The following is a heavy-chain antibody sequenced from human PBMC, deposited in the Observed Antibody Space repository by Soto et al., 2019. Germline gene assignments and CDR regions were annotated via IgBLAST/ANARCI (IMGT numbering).Heavy chain of an antibody. CDR2: ISGYNGNT. J-gene: IGHJ4*02. D-gene: IGHD6-6*01. Sequence: QVQLVQAGAKVKKPGASVKVSCKASGYTFSNYGFSWVRQAPGQGLEWMGWISGYNGNTNYAERLQGRVTMTTDTSTSTAYMELKSLRYDDTAVYYCAREGQLGYWGQGTPVTVSS. V-gene: IGHV1-18*01. CDR3: AREGQLGY. CDR1: GYTFSNYG.